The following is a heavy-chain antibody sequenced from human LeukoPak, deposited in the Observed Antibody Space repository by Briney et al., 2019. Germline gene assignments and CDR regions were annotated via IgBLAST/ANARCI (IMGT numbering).Heavy chain of an antibody. CDR2: IWYDGSNK. CDR3: AKEGGYSYGYVVYFDY. D-gene: IGHD5-18*01. V-gene: IGHV3-30*02. Sequence: GGSLRLSCAASGFTFSSYGMHWVRQAPGKGLEWVAVIWYDGSNKYYADSVKGRFTISRDNSKNTLYLQMNSLRTEDTALYYCAKEGGYSYGYVVYFDYWGQGTLVTVSS. J-gene: IGHJ4*02. CDR1: GFTFSSYG.